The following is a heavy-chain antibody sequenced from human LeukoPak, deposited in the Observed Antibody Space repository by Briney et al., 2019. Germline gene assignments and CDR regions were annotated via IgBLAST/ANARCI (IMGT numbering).Heavy chain of an antibody. CDR1: GYTFTSYG. CDR3: AREGGRLYCSGGSCYFDY. V-gene: IGHV1-18*01. J-gene: IGHJ4*02. Sequence: ASVKVSCKASGYTFTSYGISWVRQAPGQGLEWMGWISAYNGNTNYAQKLQGRVTMTTDTPTSTAYMELSSLRSEDTAVYYCAREGGRLYCSGGSCYFDYWGQGTLVTVSS. D-gene: IGHD2-15*01. CDR2: ISAYNGNT.